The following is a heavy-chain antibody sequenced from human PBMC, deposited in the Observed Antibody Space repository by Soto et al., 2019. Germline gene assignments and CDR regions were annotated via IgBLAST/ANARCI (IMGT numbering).Heavy chain of an antibody. CDR3: ARGELSGSYLGSLFDY. Sequence: SETLSLTCAVSGGSISSSNWWSWVRQPPGKGLEWIGEIYHSGSTNYNPSLKSRVTISVDKSKNQFSLKLSSVTAADTAVYYCARGELSGSYLGSLFDYWGQGTLVTVSS. D-gene: IGHD1-26*01. V-gene: IGHV4-4*02. CDR1: GGSISSSNW. CDR2: IYHSGST. J-gene: IGHJ4*02.